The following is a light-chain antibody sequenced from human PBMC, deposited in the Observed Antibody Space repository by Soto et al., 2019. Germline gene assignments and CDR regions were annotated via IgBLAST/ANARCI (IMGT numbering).Light chain of an antibody. CDR1: QSVSSY. V-gene: IGKV3-11*01. CDR2: DAS. Sequence: EIVLTQSPAALSLSPGERATLSRRASQSVSSYLAWYQQKPGQAPRLLIYDASNRATGIPARISGSGSGTEFTLTISSLQSEDFAVYYCQQFRNWPWTFGQGTKVDIK. CDR3: QQFRNWPWT. J-gene: IGKJ1*01.